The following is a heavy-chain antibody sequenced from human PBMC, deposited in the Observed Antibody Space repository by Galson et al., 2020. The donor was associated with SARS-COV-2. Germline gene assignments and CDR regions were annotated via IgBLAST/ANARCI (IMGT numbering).Heavy chain of an antibody. D-gene: IGHD3-3*01. Sequence: SQTLSLTCDISGDSVSSNSAAWNWIRQSQSRGLEWLGRTYYRSKWYNDYAVSVKSRITINPDTSKNQFSLQLNSVTPEDTAVYYCARHDTIFGVVIPYFDYWGQVTLVTVSS. CDR3: ARHDTIFGVVIPYFDY. V-gene: IGHV6-1*01. CDR1: GDSVSSNSAA. CDR2: TYYRSKWYN. J-gene: IGHJ4*02.